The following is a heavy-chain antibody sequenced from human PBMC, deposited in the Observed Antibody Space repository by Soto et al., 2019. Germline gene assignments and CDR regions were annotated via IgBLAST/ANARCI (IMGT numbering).Heavy chain of an antibody. Sequence: GGSLRLSCAASGFTFSRYAMSWVRQAPGKGLEWVSAISGSGGSTYYADSVKGRFTISRDNSKNTLYLQMNSLRAEDTAVYYCAKDSLPIVVVVAATDYYYYYMDVWGKGTTVTVSS. CDR2: ISGSGGST. J-gene: IGHJ6*03. CDR3: AKDSLPIVVVVAATDYYYYYMDV. CDR1: GFTFSRYA. D-gene: IGHD2-15*01. V-gene: IGHV3-23*01.